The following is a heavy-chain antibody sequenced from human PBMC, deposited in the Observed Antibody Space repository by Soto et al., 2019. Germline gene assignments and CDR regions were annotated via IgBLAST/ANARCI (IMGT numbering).Heavy chain of an antibody. CDR2: ISAHNGKT. J-gene: IGHJ4*02. V-gene: IGHV1-18*01. CDR3: ARGRYGDY. Sequence: QVHLVQSGAEVKKPGASVKVSCKGSGYDFTTYGITWVRQAPGQGLEWMAWISAHNGKTDYAQKLQGRVTVTRDTSTSTAYMELRSLRSDDTAMYYCARGRYGDYCGQGALVTVSS. D-gene: IGHD4-17*01. CDR1: GYDFTTYG.